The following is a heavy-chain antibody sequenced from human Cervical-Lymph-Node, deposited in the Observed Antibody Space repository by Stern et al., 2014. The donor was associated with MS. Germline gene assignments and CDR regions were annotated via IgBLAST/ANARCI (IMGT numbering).Heavy chain of an antibody. J-gene: IGHJ4*02. CDR1: GYSFTGYH. CDR3: ARGIGTVLLSY. CDR2: INPYNGDT. Sequence: QVQLVESGAEVKRPGASVKVSCTASGYSFTGYHVHWVRQAPGQGLEWMGGINPYNGDTKYSQRFQGRVTMTRDTSTSTAYMDLSRLIFDDTAVYYCARGIGTVLLSYWGQGTLVTVSS. V-gene: IGHV1-2*02. D-gene: IGHD1-1*01.